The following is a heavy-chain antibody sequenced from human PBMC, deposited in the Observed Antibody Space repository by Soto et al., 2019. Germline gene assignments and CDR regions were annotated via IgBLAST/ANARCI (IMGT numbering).Heavy chain of an antibody. CDR1: GDSVSSNSAA. CDR2: TYYRSKWYN. Sequence: SQTLSLTCAISGDSVSSNSAAWNWIRPSPSRGLEWLGRTYYRSKWYNDYAVSVKSQITSNPDTSKNQFSLQLNSVTPEDTAVYYCARGPRYCSGVICTSLYWFDPSVQGTLLTVSS. V-gene: IGHV6-1*01. D-gene: IGHD2-15*01. J-gene: IGHJ5*02. CDR3: ARGPRYCSGVICTSLYWFDP.